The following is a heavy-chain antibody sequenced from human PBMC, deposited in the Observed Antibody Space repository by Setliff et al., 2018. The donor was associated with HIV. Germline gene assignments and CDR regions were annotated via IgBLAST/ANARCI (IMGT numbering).Heavy chain of an antibody. CDR3: ARDGGGSGWSLGEFDF. V-gene: IGHV4-59*01. CDR1: GGSISSYY. Sequence: SETLSLTCTVSGGSISSYYWNWIRQPPGKGLEWIGYIYYSGVTNYNPSLKSRVTISLDTSKNQFSLKLTSVTAADTAVYYCARDGGGSGWSLGEFDFWGQGTLVTVSS. CDR2: IYYSGVT. J-gene: IGHJ4*02. D-gene: IGHD6-19*01.